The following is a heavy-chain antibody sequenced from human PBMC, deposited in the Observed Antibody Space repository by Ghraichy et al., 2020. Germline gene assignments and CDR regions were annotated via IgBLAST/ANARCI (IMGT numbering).Heavy chain of an antibody. V-gene: IGHV1-18*01. CDR2: ISPYNGNT. CDR3: ARVLCSGGSCYSGYYYYGMDV. Sequence: ASVKVSCKASGYTFTSYGISWVRQAPGQGLEWMGWISPYNGNTNYAQKLQGRVTMTTDTSTGTAYIELRSLISDDTAVYYCARVLCSGGSCYSGYYYYGMDVWGQGTTVTVSS. CDR1: GYTFTSYG. D-gene: IGHD2-15*01. J-gene: IGHJ6*02.